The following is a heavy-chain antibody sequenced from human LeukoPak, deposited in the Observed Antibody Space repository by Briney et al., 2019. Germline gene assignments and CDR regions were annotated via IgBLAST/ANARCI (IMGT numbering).Heavy chain of an antibody. CDR3: ARESLYYYDSRV. J-gene: IGHJ3*01. Sequence: GGSLRLSCVASGFTFRSYWMSWVRQAPGQGLEWVANIKEDGSEKYYVDSMKGRFTISRDNAKNSLYLQMNSLRAEDTAVYYCARESLYYYDSRVWGQGTMVTVSS. CDR1: GFTFRSYW. CDR2: IKEDGSEK. V-gene: IGHV3-7*05. D-gene: IGHD3-22*01.